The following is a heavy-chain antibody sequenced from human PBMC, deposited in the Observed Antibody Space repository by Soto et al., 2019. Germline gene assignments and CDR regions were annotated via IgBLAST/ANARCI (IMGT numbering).Heavy chain of an antibody. D-gene: IGHD3-22*01. CDR1: GGSFSGYY. V-gene: IGHV4-34*01. J-gene: IGHJ5*02. CDR3: ATGANYYDRSGLTWSDP. CDR2: INQSGSA. Sequence: VQLQQWGAGLLKPSETLSLTCAVYGGSFSGYYWSWIRQPPGTGLEWIGEINQSGSANYNPSLKSPVTRSIATSKHQVSLKLSSVTAAHTAVYHCATGANYYDRSGLTWSDPWGQGALVTGSS.